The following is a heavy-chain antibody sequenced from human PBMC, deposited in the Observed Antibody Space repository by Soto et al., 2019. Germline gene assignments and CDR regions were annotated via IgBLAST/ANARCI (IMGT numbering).Heavy chain of an antibody. Sequence: GGSLRLSCAASGFTFSSYSMNWVRQAPGKGLEWVSYISSSSGTIYYADSVKGRFTISRDNAKNSLYLQMNSLRAEDTAVYYCAREGHPLNWFDPWGQGTLVTVSS. V-gene: IGHV3-48*01. CDR3: AREGHPLNWFDP. J-gene: IGHJ5*02. CDR2: ISSSSGTI. CDR1: GFTFSSYS.